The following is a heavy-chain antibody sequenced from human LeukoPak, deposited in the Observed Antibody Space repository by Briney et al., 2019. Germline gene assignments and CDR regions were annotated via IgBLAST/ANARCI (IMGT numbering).Heavy chain of an antibody. V-gene: IGHV3-53*01. D-gene: IGHD6-19*01. CDR1: GFTVSSNY. J-gene: IGHJ4*02. CDR2: IYIGGST. CDR3: AKDNRYSSGWYDY. Sequence: GGSLRLSCTASGFTVSSNYMSWVRQVPGKGLEWVSVIYIGGSTYYADAVRGRFIISRDNSKNTLYLQMNSLRAEDTAVYYCAKDNRYSSGWYDYWGQGTLVTVSS.